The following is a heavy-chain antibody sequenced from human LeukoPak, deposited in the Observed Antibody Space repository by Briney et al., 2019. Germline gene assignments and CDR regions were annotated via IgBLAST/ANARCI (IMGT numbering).Heavy chain of an antibody. D-gene: IGHD2-21*01. CDR3: ARAWVRYCGGDCYGY. CDR1: GGTFTSYA. J-gene: IGHJ4*02. Sequence: SVTVSFTASGGTFTSYAISWVRQAPGQGLEWMGGIIPIFGTANYAQKFQGRVTITADESTTTAYMELSSLRSEDTAVYYCARAWVRYCGGDCYGYWGQGTLVTVSS. V-gene: IGHV1-69*13. CDR2: IIPIFGTA.